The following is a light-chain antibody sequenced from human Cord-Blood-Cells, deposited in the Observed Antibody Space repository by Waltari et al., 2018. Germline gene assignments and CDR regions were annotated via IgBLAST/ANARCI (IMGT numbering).Light chain of an antibody. V-gene: IGKV1-39*01. CDR1: QSISSY. Sequence: DIQMTQSPSSLSASVGDRVTITCPASQSISSYLNWYQQKPGKAPKLLFYAASSLQSGVPSRFSGSGSGTDFTLTISGRQTEDFATYYCQQGYSTPLTFGGLTK. CDR3: QQGYSTPLT. J-gene: IGKJ4*01. CDR2: AAS.